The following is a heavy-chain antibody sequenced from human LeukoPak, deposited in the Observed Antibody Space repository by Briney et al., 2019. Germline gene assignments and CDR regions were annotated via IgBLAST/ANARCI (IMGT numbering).Heavy chain of an antibody. Sequence: GRSLRLSCAASGFTFSSYGMHWVRQAPGKGLEWVAVISYDGSNKYYADSVKGRFTISRDNSKNTLYLQMNSLRAEDTAVYYCAKDRGSYSSGWTGFGYWGQGTLVTVSS. D-gene: IGHD6-19*01. J-gene: IGHJ4*02. V-gene: IGHV3-30*18. CDR2: ISYDGSNK. CDR1: GFTFSSYG. CDR3: AKDRGSYSSGWTGFGY.